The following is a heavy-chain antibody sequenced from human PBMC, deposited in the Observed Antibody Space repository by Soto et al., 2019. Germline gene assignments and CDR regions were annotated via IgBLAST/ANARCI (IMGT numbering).Heavy chain of an antibody. J-gene: IGHJ4*02. D-gene: IGHD3-10*01. V-gene: IGHV4-30-2*01. CDR3: ARESYYGSGATVVAY. CDR1: GGSISTGGYS. Sequence: PSETRSLTCAVSGGSISTGGYSWGWIRQPPGKGLEWIRYIYHSGSTYYNPSLKSRVTISVDTSKNQFSLKVNSVTAADTAVYYCARESYYGSGATVVAYWGQGTLVTVSS. CDR2: IYHSGST.